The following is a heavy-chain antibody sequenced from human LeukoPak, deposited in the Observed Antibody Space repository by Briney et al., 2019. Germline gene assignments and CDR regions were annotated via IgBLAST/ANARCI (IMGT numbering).Heavy chain of an antibody. CDR2: ISYDGSNK. CDR3: ARDPPGGILGRDAFDI. Sequence: PGRSLRLSCAASGFTFSSYAMHWVRQAPGKGLEWVAVISYDGSNKYYADSVKGRFTISRDNSKNTLYLQMNSLRAEDTAVYYCARDPPGGILGRDAFDIWGQGTMVTVSS. CDR1: GFTFSSYA. V-gene: IGHV3-30-3*01. J-gene: IGHJ3*02. D-gene: IGHD3-16*01.